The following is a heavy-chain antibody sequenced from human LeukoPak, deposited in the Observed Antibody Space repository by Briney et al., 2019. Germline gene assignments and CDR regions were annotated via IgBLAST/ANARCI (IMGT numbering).Heavy chain of an antibody. V-gene: IGHV1-2*02. J-gene: IGHJ5*02. CDR2: INPNSGGT. Sequence: GASVKVSCKASGYTFTGYYMHWVRQAPGQGLEWMGWINPNSGGTNYAQKFQGRVTMTRDTSISTAYMDLSRLRSDDTAVYYCARDPDSSGYYWFDPWGQGTLVTVSS. D-gene: IGHD3-22*01. CDR3: ARDPDSSGYYWFDP. CDR1: GYTFTGYY.